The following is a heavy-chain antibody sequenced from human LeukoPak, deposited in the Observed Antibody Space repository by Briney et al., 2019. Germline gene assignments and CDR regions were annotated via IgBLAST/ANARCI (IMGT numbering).Heavy chain of an antibody. D-gene: IGHD6-19*01. J-gene: IGHJ4*02. Sequence: SETLSLTCIVSGGSISSYFWSWIRQPAGKGLEWIGRIYSSGSTNYNPSLKSRVAMSVDTSKNEFSLRLNSVTAADTAVYYCARDLVGSGRPFDYWGQGTLVTVSS. CDR1: GGSISSYF. CDR3: ARDLVGSGRPFDY. V-gene: IGHV4-4*07. CDR2: IYSSGST.